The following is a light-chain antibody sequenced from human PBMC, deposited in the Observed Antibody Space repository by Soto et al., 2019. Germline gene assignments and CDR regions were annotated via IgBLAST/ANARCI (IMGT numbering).Light chain of an antibody. V-gene: IGLV2-14*01. CDR1: RRDFGGYNY. Sequence: ALTQPASVSGSPGQSITISCTGTRRDFGGYNYVSWYQQYPGKSPKLLIYEVTHRPSGVSNRFSGSKSGNTASLTISGLQAEDEAYYYCSSYTISNTLPFVFGTGTKVTLL. J-gene: IGLJ1*01. CDR2: EVT. CDR3: SSYTISNTLPFV.